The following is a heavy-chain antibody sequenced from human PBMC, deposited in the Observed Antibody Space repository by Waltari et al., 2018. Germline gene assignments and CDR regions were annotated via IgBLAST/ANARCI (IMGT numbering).Heavy chain of an antibody. CDR1: GESMSSHYW. CDR2: VHRSGRT. CDR3: ARDRGRGLYLDT. V-gene: IGHV4-4*02. J-gene: IGHJ5*02. Sequence: QLQLQESGPGLVKPSGTLSLSCAVSGESMSSHYWWNWVRQSPQKGLEWIGQVHRSGRTNYNPSFASRVTMSVDTSNNHFSLKMTSATAADTAVYYCARDRGRGLYLDTWGPGTLVAVS. D-gene: IGHD2-15*01.